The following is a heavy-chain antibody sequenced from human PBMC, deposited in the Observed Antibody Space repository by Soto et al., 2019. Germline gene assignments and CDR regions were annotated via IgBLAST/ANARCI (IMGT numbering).Heavy chain of an antibody. D-gene: IGHD6-13*01. CDR3: ARGQAAAGYWFDP. Sequence: PSETLSLTCTVSGGSVSSGGYYWSWIRQHPGKGLEWIGYIYYSGSTYYNPSLKSRVTISVDTSKNQFSLKLSSVTAADTAVYYCARGQAAAGYWFDPWGQGTLVTVS. CDR1: GGSVSSGGYY. J-gene: IGHJ5*02. CDR2: IYYSGST. V-gene: IGHV4-31*03.